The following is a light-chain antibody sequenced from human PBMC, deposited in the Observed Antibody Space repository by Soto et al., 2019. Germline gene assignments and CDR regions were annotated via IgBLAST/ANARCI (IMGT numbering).Light chain of an antibody. CDR1: QTVVSD. Sequence: EIVMTQSPATLSVSPGERATLSCRASQTVVSDLAWYQQKPGLPPRLLIYGASSRATGFPARFSGSGSGTEITLTISSLQSEDFAVYYCQQYRNWPLTFGGGTKVEIK. CDR2: GAS. CDR3: QQYRNWPLT. V-gene: IGKV3-15*01. J-gene: IGKJ4*01.